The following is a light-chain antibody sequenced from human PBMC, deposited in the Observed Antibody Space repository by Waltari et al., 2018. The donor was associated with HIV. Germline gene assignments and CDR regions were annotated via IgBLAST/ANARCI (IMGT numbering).Light chain of an antibody. J-gene: IGLJ1*01. CDR3: ISYTASSTFV. CDR1: SSDIGDSDF. Sequence: QSALPQPASVAGSPGQSITISCTGTSSDIGDSDFVSWYQQHPGKGPKLMIYGVDNRPSGVSARFSGSKSGNTASLTISGLQAEDEADYYCISYTASSTFVFGSGTEVTVL. V-gene: IGLV2-14*01. CDR2: GVD.